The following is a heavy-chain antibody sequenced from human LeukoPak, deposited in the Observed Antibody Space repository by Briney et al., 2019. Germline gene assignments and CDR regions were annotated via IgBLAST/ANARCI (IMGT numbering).Heavy chain of an antibody. CDR1: GGSISSSSYY. V-gene: IGHV4-39*07. CDR3: AAKTYYSDSSGYYSSNWFDP. D-gene: IGHD3-22*01. J-gene: IGHJ5*02. Sequence: SETLSLTCTVSGGSISSSSYYWGWIRQPPGKGLGWLGSIYYSGSTSYNPSLKSRVTISVDTSKNQCSLKLNSVTAADTAVNYCAAKTYYSDSSGYYSSNWFDPWGQGTLVTVSS. CDR2: IYYSGST.